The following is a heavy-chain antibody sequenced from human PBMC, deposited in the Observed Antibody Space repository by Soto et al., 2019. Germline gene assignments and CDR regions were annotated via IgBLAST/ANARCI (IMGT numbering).Heavy chain of an antibody. CDR2: IYPGDSDT. J-gene: IGHJ3*02. V-gene: IGHV5-51*01. Sequence: LGESLNISCKGSGYSFSSYLSGWVRQMPGKGLEWMGIIYPGDSDTRYSPSFQGQVTISADKSISTAYLQWSSLKASDTAMYYCARLRTFVSAFDIWGQGTMVTVSS. D-gene: IGHD2-2*01. CDR1: GYSFSSYL. CDR3: ARLRTFVSAFDI.